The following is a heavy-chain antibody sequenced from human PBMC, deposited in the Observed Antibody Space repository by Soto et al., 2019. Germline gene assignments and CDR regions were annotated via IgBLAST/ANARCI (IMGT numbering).Heavy chain of an antibody. J-gene: IGHJ2*01. CDR2: IDYSGST. V-gene: IGHV4-39*01. Sequence: QLQLQESGPGLVKPSETLSLTCTVSGGSISSSSYYWGWIRQPPGKGLEWIGSIDYSGSTYYNPSLKSRVTMSVDTSKNQFSLKLSSVTAADTAVYYCARQGYCSGGSCLWRSYWYFDLWGRGTLVTVSS. CDR1: GGSISSSSYY. CDR3: ARQGYCSGGSCLWRSYWYFDL. D-gene: IGHD2-15*01.